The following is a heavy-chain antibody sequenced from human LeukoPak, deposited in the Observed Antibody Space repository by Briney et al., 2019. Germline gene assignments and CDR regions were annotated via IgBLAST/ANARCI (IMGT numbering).Heavy chain of an antibody. D-gene: IGHD2-15*01. CDR1: GHAISSAYY. Sequence: SETLSLTCTVSGHAISSAYYWGWIRQPPGKGLEWIGCIYYSGSTYYNPSLKSRVTISVDTSKNQFSLKLSSVTAADTAVYYCARFANGKLGYCSGGSCYLPWYWGQGTLVTVSS. CDR2: IYYSGST. V-gene: IGHV4-38-2*02. J-gene: IGHJ4*02. CDR3: ARFANGKLGYCSGGSCYLPWY.